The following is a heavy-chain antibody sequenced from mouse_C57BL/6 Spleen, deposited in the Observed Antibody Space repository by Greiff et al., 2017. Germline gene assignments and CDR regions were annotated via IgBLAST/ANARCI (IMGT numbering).Heavy chain of an antibody. Sequence: VQLQQSGAELVKPGASVKLSCKASGYTFTEYTIHWVKQRSGQGLEWIGWFYPGSGSIKYNEKFKDKATLTADKSSSTVYMELSRLTSEDSAVXFCARQTSLSTVVADYYYAMDYWGQGTSVTVSS. CDR3: ARQTSLSTVVADYYYAMDY. CDR1: GYTFTEYT. J-gene: IGHJ4*01. V-gene: IGHV1-62-2*01. CDR2: FYPGSGSI. D-gene: IGHD1-1*01.